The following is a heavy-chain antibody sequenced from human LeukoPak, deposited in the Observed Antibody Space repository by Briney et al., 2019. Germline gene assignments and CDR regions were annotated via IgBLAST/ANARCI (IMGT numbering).Heavy chain of an antibody. D-gene: IGHD1-26*01. V-gene: IGHV1-69*05. CDR3: ARVFARGGEISGSYYYY. J-gene: IGHJ4*02. CDR1: GYTFTSYD. CDR2: IIPLFGTA. Sequence: ASVKVSCKAPGYTFTSYDINWVRQATGQGLEWMGGIIPLFGTANYAQKFQGRVTITTDESTSTAYMELSSLRFEDTAIYYCARVFARGGEISGSYYYYWGQGTLVTVSS.